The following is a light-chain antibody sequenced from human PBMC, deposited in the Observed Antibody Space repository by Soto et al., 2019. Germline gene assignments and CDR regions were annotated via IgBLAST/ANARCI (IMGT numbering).Light chain of an antibody. CDR2: DVS. V-gene: IGLV2-14*01. Sequence: QSALTQPASVSGSPGQSITISCTGTSCDVGYYNYVSWYQQHPGKAPNLMIYDVSNRPSGVSNRFSGSKSGNTASLTISGLQAEDEADYYCSSQGTSSTLVFGGGTKLTVL. CDR1: SCDVGYYNY. CDR3: SSQGTSSTLV. J-gene: IGLJ2*01.